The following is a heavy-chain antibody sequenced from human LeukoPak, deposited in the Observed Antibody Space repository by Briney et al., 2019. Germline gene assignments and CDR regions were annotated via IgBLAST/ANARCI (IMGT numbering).Heavy chain of an antibody. CDR1: GFTFSSYS. D-gene: IGHD1-26*01. Sequence: GGSLRLSCAASGFTFSSYSTNWVRQAPGKGLEWVSYISSSSSTIYYADSVKGRFTISRDNAKNSLYLQMNSLRAEDTAVYYCARGFVGATREYFQHWGQGTLVTVSS. CDR3: ARGFVGATREYFQH. J-gene: IGHJ1*01. CDR2: ISSSSSTI. V-gene: IGHV3-48*01.